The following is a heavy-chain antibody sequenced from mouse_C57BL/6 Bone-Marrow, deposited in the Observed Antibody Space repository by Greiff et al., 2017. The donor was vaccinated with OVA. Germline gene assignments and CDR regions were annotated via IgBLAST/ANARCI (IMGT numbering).Heavy chain of an antibody. V-gene: IGHV3-6*01. Sequence: EVKLMESGPGLVKPSQSLSLTCSVTGYSITSGYYWNWIRQFPGNKLEWMGYISYDGSNNYNPSLKNRISITRDTSKNQFFLKLNSVTTEDTATYYCARGCYYYGSSPFAYWGQGTLVTVSA. CDR1: GYSITSGYY. CDR2: ISYDGSN. D-gene: IGHD1-1*01. CDR3: ARGCYYYGSSPFAY. J-gene: IGHJ3*01.